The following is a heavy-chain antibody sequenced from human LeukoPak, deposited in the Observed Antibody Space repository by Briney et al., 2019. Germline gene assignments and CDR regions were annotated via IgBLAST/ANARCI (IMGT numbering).Heavy chain of an antibody. D-gene: IGHD2-2*01. CDR3: ASGGYCSSTSCYHGWLDP. J-gene: IGHJ5*02. Sequence: PGGSLRLSCAASGFTFSSYSMNWVRQAPGKGLEWVSSISSSSYIYYADSVKGRFTISRDNAKNSLYLQMNSLRAEDTAVYYCASGGYCSSTSCYHGWLDPWGQGTLVTVSS. CDR1: GFTFSSYS. CDR2: ISSSSYI. V-gene: IGHV3-21*01.